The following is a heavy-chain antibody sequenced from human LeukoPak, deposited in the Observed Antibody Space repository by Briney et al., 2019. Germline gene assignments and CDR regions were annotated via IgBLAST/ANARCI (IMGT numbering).Heavy chain of an antibody. V-gene: IGHV3-21*01. D-gene: IGHD5-18*01. J-gene: IGHJ4*02. CDR1: GFTFSSYS. CDR3: AKDQGRAAMVTTFDY. CDR2: ISSSSSYI. Sequence: GGSLRLSCAASGFTFSSYSMNWVRQAPGKGLEWVSSISSSSSYIYYADSVKGRFTISRDNAKNSLYLQMNSLRAEDTAVYYYAKDQGRAAMVTTFDYWGQGTLVTVSS.